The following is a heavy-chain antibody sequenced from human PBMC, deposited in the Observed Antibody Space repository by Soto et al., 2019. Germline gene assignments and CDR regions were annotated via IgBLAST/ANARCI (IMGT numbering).Heavy chain of an antibody. D-gene: IGHD3-10*01. V-gene: IGHV4-59*01. J-gene: IGHJ6*02. CDR1: GGSISSYY. CDR3: ARGSPAYYGMDV. CDR2: IYYSGST. Sequence: KTSETLSLTCTVSGGSISSYYLSWIRQPPGKGLEWIGYIYYSGSTNYNPSLKSRVTISVDTSKNQFSLKLSSVTAADTAVYYCARGSPAYYGMDVWGQGTTVTVYS.